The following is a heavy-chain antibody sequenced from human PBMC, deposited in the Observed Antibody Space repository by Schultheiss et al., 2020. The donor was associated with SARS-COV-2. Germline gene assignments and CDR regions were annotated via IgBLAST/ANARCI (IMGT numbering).Heavy chain of an antibody. D-gene: IGHD3-9*01. CDR3: ARAPTGYYSIFEY. CDR1: GGSISSYY. CDR2: VSYSGST. V-gene: IGHV4-59*12. J-gene: IGHJ4*02. Sequence: SQTLSLTCTVSGGSISSYYWSWIRQPPGKGLEWIAYVSYSGSTNYNPSLKSRVTISLDTSKNQFSLKVNSVTAADTAMYYCARAPTGYYSIFEYWGQGTLVT.